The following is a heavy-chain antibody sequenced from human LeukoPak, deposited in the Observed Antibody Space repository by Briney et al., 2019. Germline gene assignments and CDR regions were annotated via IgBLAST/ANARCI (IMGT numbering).Heavy chain of an antibody. J-gene: IGHJ4*02. CDR3: ARERRDYYDSSGYYWEGY. CDR2: IYYSGST. D-gene: IGHD3-22*01. CDR1: GGSISSSSYY. V-gene: IGHV4-39*02. Sequence: SETLSLTCTVSGGSISSSSYYWGWIRQPPGKGLEWIGSIYYSGSTYYNPSLKSRVTISVDTSKNQFSLKLSSVTAAGTAVYYCARERRDYYDSSGYYWEGYWGQGTLVTVSS.